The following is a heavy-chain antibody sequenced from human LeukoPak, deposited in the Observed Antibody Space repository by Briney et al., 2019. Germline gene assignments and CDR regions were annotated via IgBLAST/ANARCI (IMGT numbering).Heavy chain of an antibody. Sequence: PGGSLRLSCAASGFTFSSSDMHWVRQAPGKGLEWVAFIRYDGNNKYYADSVKGRLTITRDNSKNTLYLQMNSLRAEDTAVYYCTKGGRGNLFDYWGQGTLVTVSS. D-gene: IGHD3-10*01. V-gene: IGHV3-30*02. CDR2: IRYDGNNK. CDR1: GFTFSSSD. CDR3: TKGGRGNLFDY. J-gene: IGHJ4*02.